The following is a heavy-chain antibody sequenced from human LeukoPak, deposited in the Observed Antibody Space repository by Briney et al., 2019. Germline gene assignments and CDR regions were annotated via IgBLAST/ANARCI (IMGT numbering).Heavy chain of an antibody. J-gene: IGHJ3*02. Sequence: SETMSLICTVAGGSISSSTYYWCWIRQPPGKGLEWIGSIYYSGSTYYNPSLKSRVTISLETAKNQFSLKLSSVTAADTAVYYCARSFQLPPVGAFDIWGQGTMVTVSS. CDR3: ARSFQLPPVGAFDI. V-gene: IGHV4-39*07. D-gene: IGHD2-15*01. CDR1: GGSISSSTYY. CDR2: IYYSGST.